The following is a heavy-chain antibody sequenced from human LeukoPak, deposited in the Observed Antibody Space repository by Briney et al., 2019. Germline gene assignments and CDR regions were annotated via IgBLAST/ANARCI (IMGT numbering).Heavy chain of an antibody. V-gene: IGHV3-30*01. CDR2: ISYDXXXX. Sequence: GGSLRLSCAASGFAXSTYXVHWVRQAPGXXXXWXAVISYDXXXXXXXXXXXXXXTXXXXXXXXTLXLQXNSLRAEXTAIYYCASRHYDFGYYWGQGTLVTVSS. D-gene: IGHD4-17*01. CDR1: GFAXSTYX. J-gene: IGHJ4*02. CDR3: ASRHYDFGYY.